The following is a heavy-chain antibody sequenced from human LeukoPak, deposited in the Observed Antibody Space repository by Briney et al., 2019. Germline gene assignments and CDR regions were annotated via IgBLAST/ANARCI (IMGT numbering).Heavy chain of an antibody. J-gene: IGHJ4*02. Sequence: GASVKVSCKASGYTFTSYAMNWVRQAPGQGLEWMGWINTNTGNPTYAQGFTGRFVFSLDTSVSTAYLQISSLKAEDTAVYYCARDPYGSGSYYHFDYWGQGTLVTVSS. CDR3: ARDPYGSGSYYHFDY. CDR1: GYTFTSYA. V-gene: IGHV7-4-1*02. CDR2: INTNTGNP. D-gene: IGHD3-10*01.